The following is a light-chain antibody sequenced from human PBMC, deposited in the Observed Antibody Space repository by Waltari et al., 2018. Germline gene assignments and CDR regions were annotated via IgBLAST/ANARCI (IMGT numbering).Light chain of an antibody. CDR2: DAS. CDR3: QQCGSSPPT. J-gene: IGKJ4*01. Sequence: EIVLTQSPSTLSLSPGERATLSCRASQSVSSTYLAWYQQKPGQAPRLLIYDASSRATGIPDRFSGSGSGTDFTLIISRLEPEDFGVYYCQQCGSSPPTFGGGTKVQIK. CDR1: QSVSSTY. V-gene: IGKV3-20*01.